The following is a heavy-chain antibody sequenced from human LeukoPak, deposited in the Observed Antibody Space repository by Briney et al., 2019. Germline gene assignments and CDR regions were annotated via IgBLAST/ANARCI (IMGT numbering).Heavy chain of an antibody. CDR3: ARQGTSSLPLFHY. Sequence: ETLDLTRNASGSTIRCYYWSWIRQTPRKELEWIGYIYYTGSTNYNPTLNSRVTMSVDTSKNQFSLKLSSVTAEDTAVYYCARQGTSSLPLFHYRRQGTVVTVSS. V-gene: IGHV4-59*08. J-gene: IGHJ4*02. D-gene: IGHD1/OR15-1a*01. CDR2: IYYTGST. CDR1: GSTIRCYY.